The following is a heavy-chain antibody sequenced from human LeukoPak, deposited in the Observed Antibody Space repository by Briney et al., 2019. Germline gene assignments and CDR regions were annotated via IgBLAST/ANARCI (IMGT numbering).Heavy chain of an antibody. D-gene: IGHD3-22*01. CDR2: FDPEDGET. Sequence: ASVKVSCKVSGYTLTELSMHWVRQAPGKGPEWKGGFDPEDGETIYAQKFQGRVTMTEDTSTDTAYMELSSLRSEDTAVYYCATVGPHYYDSSGYYSNWFDPWGQGTLVTVSS. J-gene: IGHJ5*02. CDR1: GYTLTELS. CDR3: ATVGPHYYDSSGYYSNWFDP. V-gene: IGHV1-24*01.